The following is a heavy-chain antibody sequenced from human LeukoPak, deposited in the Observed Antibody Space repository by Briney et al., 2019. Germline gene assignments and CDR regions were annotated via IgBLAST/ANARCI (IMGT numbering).Heavy chain of an antibody. CDR2: ISAYSGNT. V-gene: IGHV1-18*04. CDR1: GYTFTSYG. Sequence: ASVKVSCKASGYTFTSYGISWVRQAPGQGLEWMGWISAYSGNTNYAQKLQGRVTMTTDTSTSTAYMELRSLRSDDTAVYYCARDPILGGSTTDIVVVPAASHFDYWGQGTLVTVSS. J-gene: IGHJ4*02. CDR3: ARDPILGGSTTDIVVVPAASHFDY. D-gene: IGHD2-2*01.